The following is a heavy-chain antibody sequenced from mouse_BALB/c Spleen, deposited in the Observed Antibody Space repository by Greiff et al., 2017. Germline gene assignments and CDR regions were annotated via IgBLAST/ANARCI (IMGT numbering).Heavy chain of an antibody. J-gene: IGHJ2*01. V-gene: IGHV1S22*01. CDR3: TRDGYYCDY. CDR1: GYTFTSYW. Sequence: LQQPGSELVRPGASVKLSCKASGYTFTSYWMHWVKQRHGQGLEWIGNIYPGSGSTNYDEKFKSKGTLTVDTSSSTAYMHLSSLTSEDSAVYYCTRDGYYCDYWGQGTTLTVSS. CDR2: IYPGSGST. D-gene: IGHD2-3*01.